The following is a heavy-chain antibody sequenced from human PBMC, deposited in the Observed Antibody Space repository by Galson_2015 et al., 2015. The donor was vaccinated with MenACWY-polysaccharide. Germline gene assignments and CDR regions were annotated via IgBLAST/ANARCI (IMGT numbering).Heavy chain of an antibody. CDR3: TRDLYGGMT. V-gene: IGHV3-74*01. CDR2: INNDGSDT. Sequence: SLRLSCAASGFTFSSYWMHWVRQAPGKGLVWVSRINNDGSDTIYADSVKGRFTVSRDNAENTLYLQMNSLRAEDTAVYFCTRDLYGGMTWGQGTLVTVSS. CDR1: GFTFSSYW. D-gene: IGHD4-23*01. J-gene: IGHJ5*02.